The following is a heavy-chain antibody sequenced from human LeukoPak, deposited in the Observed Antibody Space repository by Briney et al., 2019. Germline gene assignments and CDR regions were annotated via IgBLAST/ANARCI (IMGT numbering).Heavy chain of an antibody. CDR3: ARTGAYYGSGSYFYFDY. V-gene: IGHV1-69*13. CDR1: GGTFISYA. J-gene: IGHJ4*02. Sequence: GASVKVSCKASGGTFISYAMSWVRQAPGQGLEWMGGIIPIFGTANYAQKFQGRVTITADESTSTAYMELSSLRSEDTAVYYCARTGAYYGSGSYFYFDYWGQGTLVTVSS. CDR2: IIPIFGTA. D-gene: IGHD3-10*01.